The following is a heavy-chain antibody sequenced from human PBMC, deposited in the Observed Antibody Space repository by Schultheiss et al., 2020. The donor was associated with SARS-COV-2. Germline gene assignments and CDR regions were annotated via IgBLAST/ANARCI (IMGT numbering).Heavy chain of an antibody. CDR2: IYTSGST. CDR3: ARDLGIAVAGGMDV. J-gene: IGHJ6*02. V-gene: IGHV4-4*07. D-gene: IGHD6-19*01. Sequence: SQTLSLTCTVSGGSISSYYWGWIRQPPGKGLEWIGRIYTSGSTNYNPSLKSRVTMSVDTSKNQFSLKLSSVTAADTAVYYCARDLGIAVAGGMDVWGQGTTVTVSS. CDR1: GGSISSYY.